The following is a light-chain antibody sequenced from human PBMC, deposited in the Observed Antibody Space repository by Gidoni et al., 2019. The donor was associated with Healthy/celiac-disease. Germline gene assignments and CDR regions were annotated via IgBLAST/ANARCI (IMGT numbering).Light chain of an antibody. CDR3: MIWHSSAWV. J-gene: IGLJ3*02. Sequence: AVLTQPSSLSASPGASASLTCTLRSGINVGTYRIYWYQQKPGSPPQYLLRYKSDSDKQQGSGVPSRFYGSKDASANAGILLISGLQSEDEADYYCMIWHSSAWVFGGGTKLTVL. V-gene: IGLV5-45*02. CDR1: SGINVGTYR. CDR2: YKSDSDK.